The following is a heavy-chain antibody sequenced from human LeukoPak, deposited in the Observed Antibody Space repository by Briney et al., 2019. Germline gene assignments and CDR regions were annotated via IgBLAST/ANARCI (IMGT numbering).Heavy chain of an antibody. CDR1: GGTFSSYA. CDR2: IIPIFGTA. D-gene: IGHD1-7*01. J-gene: IGHJ5*02. Sequence: SVKVSCKASGGTFSSYAISWVRQAPGQGLEWMGGIIPIFGTANYAQKFQGRVTITTDESTSTAYMELSSLGSEDTAVYYCAREPRLGSNWNYGWFDPWGQGTLVTVSS. V-gene: IGHV1-69*05. CDR3: AREPRLGSNWNYGWFDP.